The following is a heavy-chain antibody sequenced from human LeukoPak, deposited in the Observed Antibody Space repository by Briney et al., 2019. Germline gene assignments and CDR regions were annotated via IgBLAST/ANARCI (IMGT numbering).Heavy chain of an antibody. CDR2: ISGSAHKI. Sequence: PGGSLRLSCAASGNYWMHWVRQAPAKGLDWVSVISGSAHKIRYADSVKGRFTISRDNSENTVYLQMNNLRAEDTALYYCAGRPTGYSSGYVYWGQGALVTVSS. J-gene: IGHJ4*02. V-gene: IGHV3-23*01. CDR1: GNYW. D-gene: IGHD5-18*01. CDR3: AGRPTGYSSGYVY.